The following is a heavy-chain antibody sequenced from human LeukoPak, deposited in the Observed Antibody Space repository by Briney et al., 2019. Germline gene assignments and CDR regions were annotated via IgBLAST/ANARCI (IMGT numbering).Heavy chain of an antibody. D-gene: IGHD3-16*01. CDR3: ARAGGNSWFDP. V-gene: IGHV1-2*02. J-gene: IGHJ5*02. CDR1: GYTSTDYY. Sequence: GASVKVSCKASGYTSTDYYIHWVRQAPGQGLEWMGSINPNNGGTKYAQKFQGRVTVTRDTSISTAYMELTSLRSDDTAVYYCARAGGNSWFDPWGQGTLVTVSS. CDR2: INPNNGGT.